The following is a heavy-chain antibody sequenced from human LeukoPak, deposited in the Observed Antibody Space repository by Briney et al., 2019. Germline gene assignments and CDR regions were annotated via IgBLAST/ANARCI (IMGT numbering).Heavy chain of an antibody. V-gene: IGHV3-23*01. CDR3: AKSGVLLWFGELDY. J-gene: IGHJ4*02. D-gene: IGHD3-10*01. CDR1: GFTFSSYA. CDR2: ISGSGGST. Sequence: GGSLRLSCAASGFTFSSYAMSWVRQAPGKGREWVSAISGSGGSTYYADSVKGRFTISRDNSKNTLYLQMNSLRAEDTAVYYCAKSGVLLWFGELDYWGQGTLVTVSS.